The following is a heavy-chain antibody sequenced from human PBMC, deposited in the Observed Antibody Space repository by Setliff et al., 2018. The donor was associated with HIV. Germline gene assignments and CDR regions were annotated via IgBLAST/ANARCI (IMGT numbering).Heavy chain of an antibody. CDR1: GYTFSKYY. CDR3: ANFGYNYEKNL. Sequence: ASVKVSCKSSGYTFSKYYIHWVRQALGQGLEWMGVINPNGGATGYAEKFQGRVIMTRDPSTTTVYMDLSSLRTEDTAFYYCANFGYNYEKNLWGRGTLVTVSS. D-gene: IGHD3-16*01. CDR2: INPNGGAT. V-gene: IGHV1-46*01. J-gene: IGHJ2*01.